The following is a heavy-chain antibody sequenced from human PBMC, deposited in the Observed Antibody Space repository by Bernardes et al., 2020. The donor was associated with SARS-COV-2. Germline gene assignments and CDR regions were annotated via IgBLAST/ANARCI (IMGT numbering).Heavy chain of an antibody. CDR3: ARQIDSWHIVVVVSVPRGGAYYFEY. D-gene: IGHD2-15*01. CDR2: IGSAGDP. V-gene: IGHV3-13*05. CDR1: GFTFSSYD. Sequence: GGSLRLSCAASGFTFSSYDMHWVRQGIGKGLEWVSGIGSAGDPYYPGSVKGRFTISRENAKNSLFLQMNSLRAADTAVYYCARQIDSWHIVVVVSVPRGGAYYFEYWGQGTLVTVSS. J-gene: IGHJ4*02.